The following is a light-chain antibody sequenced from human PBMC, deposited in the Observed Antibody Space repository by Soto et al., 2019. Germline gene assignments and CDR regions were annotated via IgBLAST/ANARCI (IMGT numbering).Light chain of an antibody. CDR2: RAS. CDR3: QKYRTYSRT. V-gene: IGKV1-5*02. CDR1: QTISTW. Sequence: DIQMTQSPSTLSASVGDTVSIICRVHQTISTWLAGYQQKPGEAPKLLIYRASTLQTGVPARFSGSGSGTEFTLTISSPQPDDVATYYCQKYRTYSRTFGQGTKVDI. J-gene: IGKJ1*01.